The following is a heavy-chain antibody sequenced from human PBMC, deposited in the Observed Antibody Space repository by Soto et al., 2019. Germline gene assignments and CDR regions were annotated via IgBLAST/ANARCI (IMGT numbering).Heavy chain of an antibody. CDR1: GFTFSSYG. V-gene: IGHV3-30*18. Sequence: GGSLRLSCAASGFTFSSYGMHWVRQAPGKGLEWVAVISYDGSNKYYADSVKGRFTISRDNSKNTLYLQMNSLRAEDTAVYYGAKDGKLELYYYYYYMDVWGKGTTVTVSS. CDR2: ISYDGSNK. CDR3: AKDGKLELYYYYYYMDV. J-gene: IGHJ6*03. D-gene: IGHD1-7*01.